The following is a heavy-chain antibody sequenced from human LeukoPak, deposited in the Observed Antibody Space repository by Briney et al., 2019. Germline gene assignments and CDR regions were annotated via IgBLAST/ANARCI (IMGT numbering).Heavy chain of an antibody. CDR1: GYTFTGYY. D-gene: IGHD2-2*01. J-gene: IGHJ5*02. CDR3: SLGPRVPAATTNWFDP. V-gene: IGHV1-2*02. CDR2: INPNSGGT. Sequence: ASVKVSCKASGYTFTGYYMHWVRQAPGQGLEWMGWINPNSGGTNYAQKFQGRVTMTRDTSISTACMELSSLRSEDTAVYYCSLGPRVPAATTNWFDPWGQGTLVTVSS.